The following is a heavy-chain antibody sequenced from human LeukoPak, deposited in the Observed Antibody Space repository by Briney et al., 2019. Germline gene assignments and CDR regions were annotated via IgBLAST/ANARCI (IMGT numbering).Heavy chain of an antibody. D-gene: IGHD6-19*01. Sequence: PGGSLRLSCAASGFTFSSYSMNWVRQAPGKGLEWVSSISSSSSYIYYADSVEGRFTISRDNAKNSLYLQMNSLRAEDTAVYYCARDQLSIAVAGTIDYWGQGTLVTVSP. CDR3: ARDQLSIAVAGTIDY. V-gene: IGHV3-21*01. CDR2: ISSSSSYI. J-gene: IGHJ4*02. CDR1: GFTFSSYS.